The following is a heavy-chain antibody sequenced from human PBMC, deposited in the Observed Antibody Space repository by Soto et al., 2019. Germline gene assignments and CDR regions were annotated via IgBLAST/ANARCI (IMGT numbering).Heavy chain of an antibody. CDR1: GLTFNNGW. CDR3: TTDSTQTFCDGGPCYSVQTKSDDS. D-gene: IGHD2-15*01. Sequence: EVQLVESGGGLVKPGGSLRLSCAASGLTFNNGWMSWVRQAPGKGVEWVGRIKSRIAGGTTDYSAPVQGRFTISRDDSRDTLNLQMNSLKTEDTAVYYCTTDSTQTFCDGGPCYSVQTKSDDSGGQGALVAVSS. CDR2: IKSRIAGGTT. V-gene: IGHV3-15*01. J-gene: IGHJ4*02.